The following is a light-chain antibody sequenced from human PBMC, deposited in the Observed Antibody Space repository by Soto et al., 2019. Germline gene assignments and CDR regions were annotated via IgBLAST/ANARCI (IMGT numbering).Light chain of an antibody. J-gene: IGKJ4*01. CDR2: GAS. V-gene: IGKV3-15*01. Sequence: EIVMTQSPATLSVSPGERATLSCRASQNIHNNLAWFQQKPGQAPTFLIYGASTRATGIPARFSGSGSGKEFTLTISSLQSEDFAGYYWPPYDDWSLTFGGGTKVDIK. CDR3: PPYDDWSLT. CDR1: QNIHNN.